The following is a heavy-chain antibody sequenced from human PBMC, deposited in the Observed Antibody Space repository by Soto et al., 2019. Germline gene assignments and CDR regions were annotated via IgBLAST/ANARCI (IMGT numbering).Heavy chain of an antibody. CDR3: AKGRESSGSYRPFDY. Sequence: WWSLRLSCSASVFTFSSYAMSWCRQAPGKGLEWVSAISAGAVATNYADSVKGRFTISRDNSKNTLYLQMNSLRAEDTAVYYCAKGRESSGSYRPFDYWGQGALVTVSS. D-gene: IGHD3-22*01. V-gene: IGHV3-23*01. CDR1: VFTFSSYA. J-gene: IGHJ4*02. CDR2: ISAGAVAT.